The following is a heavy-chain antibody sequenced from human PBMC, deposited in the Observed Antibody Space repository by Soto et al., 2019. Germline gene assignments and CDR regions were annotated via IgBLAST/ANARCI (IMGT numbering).Heavy chain of an antibody. Sequence: PGGSLRLSCAASGFTFSDYYMSWIRQAPGKGLEWVSYISSSGSTIYYADSVKGRFTISRDNAKNSLYLQMNSLRAEDTAVYYCARAVDTAMVTPDYYYYMDVWGKGTTVTVSS. CDR3: ARAVDTAMVTPDYYYYMDV. J-gene: IGHJ6*03. V-gene: IGHV3-11*01. CDR1: GFTFSDYY. D-gene: IGHD5-18*01. CDR2: ISSSGSTI.